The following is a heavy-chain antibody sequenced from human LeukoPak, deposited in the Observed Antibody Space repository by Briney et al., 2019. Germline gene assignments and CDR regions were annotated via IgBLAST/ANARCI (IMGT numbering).Heavy chain of an antibody. Sequence: GGSLRLSCAASGFTFSSYAMHWVRQAPGKGLEWVAVISYDGRNKYYADSVKGRFTISRDNSKNTLYLQMNSLRAEDTAVYYCAKGYCGGDCPFDYWGQGTLVTVSS. J-gene: IGHJ4*02. V-gene: IGHV3-30*04. CDR2: ISYDGRNK. CDR1: GFTFSSYA. D-gene: IGHD2-21*01. CDR3: AKGYCGGDCPFDY.